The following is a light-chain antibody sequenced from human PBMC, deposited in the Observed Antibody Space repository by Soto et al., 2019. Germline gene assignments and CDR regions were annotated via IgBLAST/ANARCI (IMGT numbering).Light chain of an antibody. Sequence: EIVLTQSPDTLSLSPGERATLSCRASQPVSSSFLAWYQQKPGQAPRLLISGASSRATGIPDRFSGSGSGKDLTLTISRLEPEDFVVYLCQRYGSSPAFGGGTKVEIK. J-gene: IGKJ4*01. V-gene: IGKV3-20*01. CDR2: GAS. CDR1: QPVSSSF. CDR3: QRYGSSPA.